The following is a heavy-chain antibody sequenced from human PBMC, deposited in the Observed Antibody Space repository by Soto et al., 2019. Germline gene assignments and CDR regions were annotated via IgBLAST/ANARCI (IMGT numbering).Heavy chain of an antibody. CDR1: DGTISNRSDH. CDR3: ARQGDFWSGYFLDY. CDR2: IYYSGST. D-gene: IGHD3-3*01. V-gene: IGHV4-39*01. Sequence: LELRSLTCTVSDGTISNRSDHRSWIRQPPGKGLEWIGSIYYSGSTYYNPSLKSRVTISVDTSKNQFSLKLSSVTAADTAVYYCARQGDFWSGYFLDYWGQGTLVTVSS. J-gene: IGHJ4*02.